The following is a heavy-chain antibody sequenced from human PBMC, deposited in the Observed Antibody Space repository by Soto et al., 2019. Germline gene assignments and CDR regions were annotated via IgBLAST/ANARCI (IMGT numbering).Heavy chain of an antibody. CDR2: IYYSGST. V-gene: IGHV4-59*01. CDR1: GGSISSYY. CDR3: ARVPGHCSSTSCSDYYYGMDV. D-gene: IGHD2-2*01. J-gene: IGHJ6*02. Sequence: SETLSLTCTVSGGSISSYYWSWIRQPPGKGLAWIGYIYYSGSTNYNPSLKSRVTISVDTSKNQFSLKLSSVTAADTAVYYCARVPGHCSSTSCSDYYYGMDVWGQGTTVTVSS.